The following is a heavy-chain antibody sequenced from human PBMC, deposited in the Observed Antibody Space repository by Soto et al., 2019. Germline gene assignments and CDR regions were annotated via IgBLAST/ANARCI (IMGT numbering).Heavy chain of an antibody. CDR3: AKGVPAATRYFHH. CDR1: GFSFSSYW. Sequence: VQLVESGGGLVQPGGSLRLSCAASGFSFSSYWMHWVRHAPGKGLVWVSRINSDGSSATYADSVKGRFTISRDNAKNTLFLQMNSLTAEDTAVYYCAKGVPAATRYFHHWGQGPLVTVSS. CDR2: INSDGSSA. J-gene: IGHJ1*01. D-gene: IGHD2-2*01. V-gene: IGHV3-74*01.